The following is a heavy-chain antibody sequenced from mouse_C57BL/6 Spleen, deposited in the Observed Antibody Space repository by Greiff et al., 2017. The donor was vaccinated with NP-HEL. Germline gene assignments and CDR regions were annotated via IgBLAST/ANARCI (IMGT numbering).Heavy chain of an antibody. Sequence: QVQLQQPGAELVMPGASVKLSCKASGYTFTSYWMHWVKQRPGLGLEWIGEIDPSDSYTNYNQKFKGKSTLTVDKSSSTAYMQLSSLTSEDSAVYYCARKPPYYYGIDYWGQGTTLTVSS. CDR2: IDPSDSYT. CDR1: GYTFTSYW. CDR3: ARKPPYYYGIDY. J-gene: IGHJ2*01. V-gene: IGHV1-69*01. D-gene: IGHD1-1*01.